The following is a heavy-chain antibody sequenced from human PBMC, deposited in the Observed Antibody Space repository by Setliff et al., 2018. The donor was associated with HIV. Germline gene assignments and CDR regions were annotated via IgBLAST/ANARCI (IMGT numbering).Heavy chain of an antibody. CDR3: VRIPNHSSGFDY. Sequence: GASVKVSCKASGYTFTTYGFSWVRQAPGQGLEWMGWMNPNTGNTHYAPKFQGRVTMTMDASITTAYMELSRLKSDDAAVYYCVRIPNHSSGFDYWGQGTPVTVSS. V-gene: IGHV1-18*01. D-gene: IGHD3-22*01. J-gene: IGHJ4*02. CDR1: GYTFTTYG. CDR2: MNPNTGNT.